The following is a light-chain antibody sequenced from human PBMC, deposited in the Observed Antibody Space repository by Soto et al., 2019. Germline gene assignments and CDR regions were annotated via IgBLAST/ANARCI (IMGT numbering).Light chain of an antibody. CDR1: QDISNY. V-gene: IGKV1-33*01. CDR3: QQYDNTIFT. Sequence: DIQMTQSPSSLSAYVGDRVTITCQASQDISNYLNWYQQKPGKAPKLLIYDAANLETGVPSRFSGSGSGTDFTFTISSLQPEDIATYYCQQYDNTIFTFGPGTKVDIK. CDR2: DAA. J-gene: IGKJ3*01.